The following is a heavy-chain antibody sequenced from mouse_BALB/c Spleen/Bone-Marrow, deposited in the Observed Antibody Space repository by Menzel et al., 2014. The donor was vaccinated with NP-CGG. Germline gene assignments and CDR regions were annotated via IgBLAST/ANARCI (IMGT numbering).Heavy chain of an antibody. CDR3: ARWEYYAMDY. D-gene: IGHD4-1*01. J-gene: IGHJ4*01. V-gene: IGHV14-3*02. Sequence: DVKLQESGAELVKPGASVKMSCTASGCNIKDTYMHLVKQRPEQGLEWIGRIDPANGNTKYDPKFQGKATITADTSSNTAYLQLSSLTSEDTAVYYCARWEYYAMDYWGQGTSVTVSS. CDR1: GCNIKDTY. CDR2: IDPANGNT.